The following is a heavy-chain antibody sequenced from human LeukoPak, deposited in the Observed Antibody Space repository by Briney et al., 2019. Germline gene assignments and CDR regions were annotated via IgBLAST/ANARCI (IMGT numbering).Heavy chain of an antibody. CDR3: ARDSYSDSSGYWGYFDY. D-gene: IGHD3-22*01. CDR2: ISSSSSTI. Sequence: GGSLRLSCAASGFTFSSYSMNWVRQAPGKGLEWVSYISSSSSTIYYADSVKGRVTISRDNAKNSLYLQMNSLRAEDTAVYYCARDSYSDSSGYWGYFDYWGQGTLVTVSS. CDR1: GFTFSSYS. J-gene: IGHJ4*02. V-gene: IGHV3-48*04.